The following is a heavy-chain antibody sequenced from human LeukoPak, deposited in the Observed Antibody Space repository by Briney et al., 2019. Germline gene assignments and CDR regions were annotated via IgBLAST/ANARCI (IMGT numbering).Heavy chain of an antibody. CDR2: VRFDGGEK. CDR1: GFIFSSFG. V-gene: IGHV3-30*02. Sequence: GGSLSLSCAASGFIFSSFGIHWVRQTPGKGLEWVAFVRFDGGEKYYADSVKGRCTVSKDNSKNTLYLQINSLRPEDTAVYYCAKGGARDVWYFAYWGLGVLVTVSS. D-gene: IGHD2-8*01. CDR3: AKGGARDVWYFAY. J-gene: IGHJ4*02.